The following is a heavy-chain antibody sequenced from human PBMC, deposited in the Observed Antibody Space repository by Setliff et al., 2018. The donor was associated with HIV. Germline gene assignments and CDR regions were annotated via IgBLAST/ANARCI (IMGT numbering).Heavy chain of an antibody. CDR3: ARATYTTLFGVLMGGGLQY. J-gene: IGHJ4*02. CDR1: GGSISSSSYD. D-gene: IGHD3-3*01. CDR2: IYYSGST. Sequence: SETLSLTCTVSGGSISSSSYDWGWIRQPPGKGLEWMGYIYYSGSTNYNPSLKSRVSLSLDTSKTQFSLKLTSVTAADTAVYYCARATYTTLFGVLMGGGLQYWGPGTLVTVSS. V-gene: IGHV4-61*05.